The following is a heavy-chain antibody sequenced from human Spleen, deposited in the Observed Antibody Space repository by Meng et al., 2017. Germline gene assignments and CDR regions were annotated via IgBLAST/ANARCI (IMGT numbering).Heavy chain of an antibody. CDR1: GFTFSSYS. D-gene: IGHD1-26*01. CDR2: ISGGSNYI. Sequence: GGSLRLSCAASGFTFSSYSINWVRQAPGKGLEWVSSISGGSNYIYYADSLKGRFTISRDNAKNSLFLQMNSLRAEDTAVYYCARVSGSYSANDYWGQGTLVTVSS. CDR3: ARVSGSYSANDY. J-gene: IGHJ4*02. V-gene: IGHV3-21*01.